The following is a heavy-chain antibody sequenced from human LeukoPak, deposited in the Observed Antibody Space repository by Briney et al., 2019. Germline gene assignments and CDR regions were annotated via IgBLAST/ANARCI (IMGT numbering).Heavy chain of an antibody. CDR2: INTGNGNT. Sequence: ASVKVSCKTSGYTFTNYGMHWVRQAPRQSPEWMGWINTGNGNTKSSQKFQDRVTLTADESTSTAYMELSSLRSEDTAVYYCARGSIVGATTAYYYYYGMDVWGQGTTVTVSS. CDR3: ARGSIVGATTAYYYYYGMDV. D-gene: IGHD1-26*01. V-gene: IGHV1-3*04. J-gene: IGHJ6*02. CDR1: GYTFTNYG.